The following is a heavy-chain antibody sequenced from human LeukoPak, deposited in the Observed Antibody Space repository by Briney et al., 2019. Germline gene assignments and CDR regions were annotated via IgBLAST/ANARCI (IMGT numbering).Heavy chain of an antibody. CDR3: AREGSGSYLLYFDY. CDR1: GASISSYY. V-gene: IGHV4-59*12. D-gene: IGHD1-26*01. J-gene: IGHJ4*02. CDR2: IYHSGST. Sequence: SETLSLTCTVSGASISSYYWNWIRQPPGKELEWIGYIYHSGSTYYNPSLKSRVTISVDTSKNQFSLKLSSVTAADTAVYYCAREGSGSYLLYFDYWGQGTLVTVSS.